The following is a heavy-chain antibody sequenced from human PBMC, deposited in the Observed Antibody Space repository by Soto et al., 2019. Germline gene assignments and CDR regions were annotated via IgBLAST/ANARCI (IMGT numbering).Heavy chain of an antibody. D-gene: IGHD6-6*01. V-gene: IGHV3-74*01. CDR2: INSDGSST. CDR3: AKGRKEHLVRLYYYGMDV. CDR1: GFTFSSYW. J-gene: IGHJ6*02. Sequence: PGGSLRLSCAASGFTFSSYWMHWVRQAPGKGLVWVSRINSDGSSTSYADSVKGRFTISRDNAKNTLYLQMNSLRAEDTAVYYCAKGRKEHLVRLYYYGMDVWGQGTTVTVSS.